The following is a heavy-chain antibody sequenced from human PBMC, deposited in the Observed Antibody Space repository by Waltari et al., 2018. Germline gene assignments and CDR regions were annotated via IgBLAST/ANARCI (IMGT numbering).Heavy chain of an antibody. CDR3: AKWGGSYWLSPPLSDS. CDR1: GFTFRGYA. D-gene: IGHD1-26*01. CDR2: ISGSGGST. V-gene: IGHV3-23*01. J-gene: IGHJ5*01. Sequence: EVQLLESGGGLVQPGGSLRLSCAACGFTFRGYAMRWVRQVPGKGLEWVSSISGSGGSTYYADSVKGRFTISRDNSKNTLYLQMNSLRAEDTAVYYCAKWGGSYWLSPPLSDSWGQGTLVTVSS.